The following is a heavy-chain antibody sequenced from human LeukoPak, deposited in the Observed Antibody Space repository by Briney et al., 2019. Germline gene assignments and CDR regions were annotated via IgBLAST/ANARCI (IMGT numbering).Heavy chain of an antibody. Sequence: SGGSLRLSCAASGFTFSSYWMSWVRQAPGKGLEWVSSISSSSSYIYYADSVKGRFTISRDNAKNSLYLQMNSLRAEDTAVYYCARGSGSFDYWGQGTLVTVSS. D-gene: IGHD3-22*01. CDR2: ISSSSSYI. J-gene: IGHJ4*02. CDR3: ARGSGSFDY. V-gene: IGHV3-21*01. CDR1: GFTFSSYW.